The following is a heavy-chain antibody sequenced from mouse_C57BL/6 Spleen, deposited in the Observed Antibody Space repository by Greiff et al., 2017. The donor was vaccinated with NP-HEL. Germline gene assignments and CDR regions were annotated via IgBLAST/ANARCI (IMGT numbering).Heavy chain of an antibody. Sequence: DVMLVESGGGLVKPGGSLKLSCAASGFTFSDYGMHWVRQAPEKGLEWVAYISSGSSTIYYADTVKGRFTISRDNAKNTLFLQMTSLRSEDTAMYYCARDYGSSSLYYFDYWGQGTTLTVSS. CDR3: ARDYGSSSLYYFDY. J-gene: IGHJ2*01. V-gene: IGHV5-17*01. CDR2: ISSGSSTI. CDR1: GFTFSDYG. D-gene: IGHD1-1*01.